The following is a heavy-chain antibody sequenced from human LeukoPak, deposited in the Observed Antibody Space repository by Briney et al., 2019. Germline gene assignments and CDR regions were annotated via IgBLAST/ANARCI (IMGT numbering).Heavy chain of an antibody. CDR2: IRSDGSNK. D-gene: IGHD2-2*01. J-gene: IGHJ4*02. CDR3: AKDSSEEGFDY. Sequence: LXXXXXXFTFXXXXMXXXXQXXGXGXEWVAYIRSDGSNKYYADSVKGRFTISRDNSKNTLYLQMNSLRAEDTTVYYCAKDSSEEGFDYWGQGTLVTVSS. CDR1: XFTFXXXX. V-gene: IGHV3-30*02.